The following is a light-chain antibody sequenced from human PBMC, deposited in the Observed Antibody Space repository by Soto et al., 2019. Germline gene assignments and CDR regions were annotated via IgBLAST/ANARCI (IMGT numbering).Light chain of an antibody. V-gene: IGKV1-39*01. CDR3: QQSYNLPLT. Sequence: DIQMTQSPASLSASVGDRVTITCRASQSISGYLNWYQQKPGKAPELLIYAASTLQTGVPSRFSGSGSGTEFTLSINSLQPEDFATYYCQQSYNLPLTFGPGTKVDFK. CDR1: QSISGY. J-gene: IGKJ3*01. CDR2: AAS.